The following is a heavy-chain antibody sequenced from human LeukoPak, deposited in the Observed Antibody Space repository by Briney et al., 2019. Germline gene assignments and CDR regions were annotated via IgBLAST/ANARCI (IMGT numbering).Heavy chain of an antibody. Sequence: PGGSLRLSCTASGLTLSDPYIDWVRQAPGKGLECVGRSRKKGNSYSTEYAASVKGRFNISRDDSKNSLFLQMNSLRTEDTAVYYGARDGGTGGNTAFDIWGQGTMVTVSS. CDR3: ARDGGTGGNTAFDI. J-gene: IGHJ3*02. V-gene: IGHV3-72*01. D-gene: IGHD4-23*01. CDR2: SRKKGNSYST. CDR1: GLTLSDPY.